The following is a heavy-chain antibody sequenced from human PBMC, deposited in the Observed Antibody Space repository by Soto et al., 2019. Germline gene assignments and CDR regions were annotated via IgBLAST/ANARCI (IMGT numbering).Heavy chain of an antibody. J-gene: IGHJ3*02. Sequence: SVKVSCKASGGTFRSYAISWVRQAPGQGREWMGGIITSFGTANYGQKFQCRVTITADESTSTAYMELSSLRSEDTAVYYWARGTLTIFGVSDALDIWGQGTMVTVSS. CDR3: ARGTLTIFGVSDALDI. D-gene: IGHD3-3*01. CDR1: GGTFRSYA. V-gene: IGHV1-69*13. CDR2: IITSFGTA.